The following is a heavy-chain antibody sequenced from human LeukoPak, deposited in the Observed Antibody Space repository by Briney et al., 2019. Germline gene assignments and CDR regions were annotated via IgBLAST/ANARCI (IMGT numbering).Heavy chain of an antibody. CDR2: IYYSGST. D-gene: IGHD3-3*01. CDR3: ARDAFGFYYYGMDV. J-gene: IGHJ6*02. V-gene: IGHV4-31*03. CDR1: GGSISSGGYY. Sequence: SETLSLTCTVSGGSISSGGYYWSWIRQHPGKGLEWIGYIYYSGSTYYNPSLKSRVTIPVDTSKNQFSLKLSSVTAADTAVYYCARDAFGFYYYGMDVWGQGTTVTVSS.